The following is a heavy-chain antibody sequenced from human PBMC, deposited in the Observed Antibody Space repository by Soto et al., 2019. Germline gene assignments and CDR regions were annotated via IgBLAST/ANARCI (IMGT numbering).Heavy chain of an antibody. CDR2: IIPIFGTA. CDR1: GGTFSIYA. CDR3: AIEVPRGAFDS. Sequence: SVKVSCKASGGTFSIYAISWVLQAPGQGLEWMGGIIPIFGTANYAQKFQGRVTITADESTSTAYMELSSLRSEDTAVYYCAIEVPRGAFDSWGQGTMVTVAS. V-gene: IGHV1-69*13. J-gene: IGHJ3*02.